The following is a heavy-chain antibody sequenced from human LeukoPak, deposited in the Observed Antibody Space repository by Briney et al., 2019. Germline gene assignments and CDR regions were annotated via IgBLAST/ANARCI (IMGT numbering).Heavy chain of an antibody. CDR3: ARGPSLPDYGDHWYFDL. Sequence: GGSLRLSCAASGFTVSSNYMSWVRQAPGKGLEWVSVIYSGGSTYYADSVKGRFTISRDNSKNTLYLQMNSLRAEDTAVYYCARGPSLPDYGDHWYFDLWGRGTLVTVSS. J-gene: IGHJ2*01. CDR2: IYSGGST. V-gene: IGHV3-53*01. D-gene: IGHD4-17*01. CDR1: GFTVSSNY.